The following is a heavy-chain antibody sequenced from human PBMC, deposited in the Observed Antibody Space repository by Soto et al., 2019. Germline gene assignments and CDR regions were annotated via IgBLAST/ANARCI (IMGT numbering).Heavy chain of an antibody. CDR1: GGTFSSYA. V-gene: IGHV1-69*13. J-gene: IGHJ6*02. CDR3: ARAGSAPPTYYYYYGMDV. CDR2: IIPIFGTA. D-gene: IGHD6-6*01. Sequence: ASVKVSCKASGGTFSSYAISWVRQAPGQGLEWMGGIIPIFGTANYAQKFQGRVTITADESTSTAYMELSSLRSEDTAVYYCARAGSAPPTYYYYYGMDVWGQGTTVTVSS.